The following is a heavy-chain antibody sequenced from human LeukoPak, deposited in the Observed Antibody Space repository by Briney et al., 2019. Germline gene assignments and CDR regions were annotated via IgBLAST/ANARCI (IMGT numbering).Heavy chain of an antibody. J-gene: IGHJ6*03. D-gene: IGHD2-2*01. CDR1: GGTFSSYA. CDR2: IIPIFGTA. V-gene: IGHV1-69*13. CDR3: ARDVVVVPVASYYYYYMDV. Sequence: SVKVSCKASGGTFSSYAISWVRQAPGQGLEWMGGIIPIFGTANYAQKFQGRVTITADQSTSTAYMELSSLRSEDTAVYYCARDVVVVPVASYYYYYMDVWGKGTTVTVSS.